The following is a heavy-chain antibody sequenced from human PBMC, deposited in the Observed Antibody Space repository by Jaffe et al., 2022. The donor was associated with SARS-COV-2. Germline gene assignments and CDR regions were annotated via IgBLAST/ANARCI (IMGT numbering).Heavy chain of an antibody. CDR3: ARRIDRSGYSPPDNWFDP. J-gene: IGHJ5*02. CDR2: ISYSRSYSGGS. Sequence: QVHLQESGPGLVKPSETLSLTCTVSGDSVKSYDWNWVRQPPGKGLEWIACISYSRSYSGGSLSNPSLGSRVTTSLDTSKNQFSLRLQSVTAADTAVYYCARRIDRSGYSPPDNWFDPWGQGILVTVSS. CDR1: GDSVKSYD. V-gene: IGHV4-59*02. D-gene: IGHD3-22*01.